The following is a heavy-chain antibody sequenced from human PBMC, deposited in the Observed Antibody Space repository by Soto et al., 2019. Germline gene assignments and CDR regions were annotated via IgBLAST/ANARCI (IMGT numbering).Heavy chain of an antibody. V-gene: IGHV3-30*18. CDR3: AKDHRNGGSRVDY. D-gene: IGHD2-15*01. CDR1: GLSFRSHG. Sequence: QVQLVESGGGVVQPGRSLRLSCAVSGLSFRSHGMHWVRQAPGKGLEWVAFISYDGNNRKYADSVKGRFTISRDNSKDALYVEMSGLRGGETAVYYCAKDHRNGGSRVDYWGQGTLVTVSS. CDR2: ISYDGNNR. J-gene: IGHJ4*02.